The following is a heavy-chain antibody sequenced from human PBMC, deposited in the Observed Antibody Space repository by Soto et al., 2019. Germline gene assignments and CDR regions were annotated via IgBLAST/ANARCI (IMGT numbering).Heavy chain of an antibody. Sequence: GGSLRLSCAASGFTFSSCAMSWVRQAPGKGLEWVSAISGSGGSTYYADSVKGRFTISRDNSKNTLYLQMNSLRAEDTAVYYRAKDGASEGFWELDYYLYHQAVWGKGTTGNVSS. V-gene: IGHV3-23*01. J-gene: IGHJ6*03. CDR3: AKDGASEGFWELDYYLYHQAV. CDR2: ISGSGGST. CDR1: GFTFSSCA. D-gene: IGHD1-26*01.